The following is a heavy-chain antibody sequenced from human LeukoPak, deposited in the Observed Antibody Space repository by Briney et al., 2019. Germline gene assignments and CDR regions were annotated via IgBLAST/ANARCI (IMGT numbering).Heavy chain of an antibody. CDR1: GFTFSSYW. V-gene: IGHV3-74*01. CDR2: INSDGSST. J-gene: IGHJ3*01. Sequence: PGGSLRPSCAASGFTFSSYWMHWVRQAPGKGLVWVSRINSDGSSTYYADSVKGRFSISRDNAKNTLYLQMNSLRAEDTAVYYCARDYDGYSSGVNAFDVWGQGTMVTVSS. D-gene: IGHD6-25*01. CDR3: ARDYDGYSSGVNAFDV.